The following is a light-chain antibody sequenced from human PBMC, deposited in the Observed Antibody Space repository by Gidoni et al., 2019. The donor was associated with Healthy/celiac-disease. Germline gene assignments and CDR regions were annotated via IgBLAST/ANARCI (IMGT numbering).Light chain of an antibody. CDR1: SSDVGSYNL. J-gene: IGLJ2*01. Sequence: SALTQPASVSGSPGQSITISCTGTSSDVGSYNLVSWYQQHPGKAPKLMIYEVSKRPSGVSNRCSGSKSGNTASLTISGLQAEDEADYYCCSYAGSVVFGGGTKLTVL. V-gene: IGLV2-23*02. CDR3: CSYAGSVV. CDR2: EVS.